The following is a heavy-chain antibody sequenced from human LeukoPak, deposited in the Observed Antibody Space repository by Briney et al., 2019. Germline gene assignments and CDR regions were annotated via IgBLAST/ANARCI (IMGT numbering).Heavy chain of an antibody. J-gene: IGHJ6*02. D-gene: IGHD4-17*01. CDR3: AREYYGDYDGYYYYYGMDV. Sequence: ASVQVSCKASGYTFNRYYMHWVRQAPGQGREGMGIINPSGGSTSYAQKFQGRVTMTRDTSTSTVYMELSSLRSEDTAVYNCAREYYGDYDGYYYYYGMDVWGQGTTVTVSS. CDR2: INPSGGST. V-gene: IGHV1-46*02. CDR1: GYTFNRYY.